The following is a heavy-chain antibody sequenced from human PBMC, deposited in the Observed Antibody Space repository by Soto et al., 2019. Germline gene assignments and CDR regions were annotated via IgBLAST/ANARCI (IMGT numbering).Heavy chain of an antibody. J-gene: IGHJ6*03. CDR3: ARLLRYFAPDYMDV. Sequence: SETLSLTCTVSGCSISSSSYYWGWIRQPPGKGLEWIGSIYYSGSTYYNPSLKSRVTISVDTSKNQFSLKLSSVTAADTAVYYCARLLRYFAPDYMDVWGKGTTVTVSS. V-gene: IGHV4-39*01. CDR2: IYYSGST. CDR1: GCSISSSSYY. D-gene: IGHD3-9*01.